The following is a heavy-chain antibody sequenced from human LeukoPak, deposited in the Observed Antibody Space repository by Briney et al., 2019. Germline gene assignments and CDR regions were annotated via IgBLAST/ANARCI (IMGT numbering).Heavy chain of an antibody. D-gene: IGHD2/OR15-2a*01. Sequence: PGGSLRLSCAASGFAFTNYAMNWVRQAPGKGLEWVSGISASGGYTYYADSVKGRFTISRDNSKNTLYLQMNSLRAEDTALYYCAKGSTLTKNHIDYWGQGTLVTVSS. CDR3: AKGSTLTKNHIDY. J-gene: IGHJ4*02. CDR1: GFAFTNYA. CDR2: ISASGGYT. V-gene: IGHV3-23*01.